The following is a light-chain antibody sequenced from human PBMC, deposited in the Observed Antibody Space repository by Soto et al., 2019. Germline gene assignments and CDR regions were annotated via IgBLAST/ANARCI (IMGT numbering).Light chain of an antibody. Sequence: DIQMTQSPSSLSASVGDRVTITCRASEGIRNELAWYQQKSGKGPKRLIYVASSLENGDPSRFSGRGFGTEFTLTISSLQPEDSATYFSLQSRTYPLTFGGGTAVEIK. CDR3: LQSRTYPLT. V-gene: IGKV1-17*01. CDR2: VAS. CDR1: EGIRNE. J-gene: IGKJ4*01.